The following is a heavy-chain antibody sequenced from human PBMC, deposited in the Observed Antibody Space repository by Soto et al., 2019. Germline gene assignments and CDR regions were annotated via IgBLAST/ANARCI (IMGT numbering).Heavy chain of an antibody. D-gene: IGHD4-17*01. Sequence: GSLRLSCAASGFTFDDYGMSWVRQAPGKGLEWVSGINWNGGSTGYADSVKGRFTISRDNAKNSLYLQMNSLRAEDTALYHCARDRDGEGLFDYWGQGTLVTVSS. J-gene: IGHJ4*02. CDR2: INWNGGST. CDR1: GFTFDDYG. CDR3: ARDRDGEGLFDY. V-gene: IGHV3-20*01.